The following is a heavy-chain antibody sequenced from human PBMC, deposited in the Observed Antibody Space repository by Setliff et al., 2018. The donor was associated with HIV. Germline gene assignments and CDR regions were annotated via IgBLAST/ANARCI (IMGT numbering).Heavy chain of an antibody. Sequence: KVSCKASGYTFTSYDISWVRQAPGQGLEWMGWISAYNGYTNYAQKLQGRVTMTTDTSTSTAYIELRSLRSDDTAVYYCARDDDYISSSGSGYWGQGTLVTVSS. D-gene: IGHD6-6*01. CDR2: ISAYNGYT. CDR1: GYTFTSYD. J-gene: IGHJ4*02. CDR3: ARDDDYISSSGSGY. V-gene: IGHV1-18*01.